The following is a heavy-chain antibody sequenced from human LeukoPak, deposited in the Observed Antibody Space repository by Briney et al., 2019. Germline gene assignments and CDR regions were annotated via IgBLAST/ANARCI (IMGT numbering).Heavy chain of an antibody. V-gene: IGHV4-59*01. Sequence: SETLSLTCTVSGGSISSSYWSWIRQPPGKGLEWIGYIYYSGSTSYNPSLKSRVTISVDTSKNQFSLKLSSVTAADTAVYYCVRGNRCSSTSCQFYYYYGMDVWSRGTTVTVSS. D-gene: IGHD2-2*01. CDR2: IYYSGST. J-gene: IGHJ6*02. CDR3: VRGNRCSSTSCQFYYYYGMDV. CDR1: GGSISSSY.